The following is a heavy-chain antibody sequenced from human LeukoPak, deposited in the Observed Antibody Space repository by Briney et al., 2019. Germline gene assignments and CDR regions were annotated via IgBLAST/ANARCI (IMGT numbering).Heavy chain of an antibody. CDR3: ATYSSLNRREFQY. D-gene: IGHD3-22*01. Sequence: GGSLRLSCAASGFTFSNYGMHWVRQAPGKGLEWVAVISFDGSNKYYADSVKGRFTIFRDNAKNSLYLQMNSLRAEDTAVYYCATYSSLNRREFQYWGQGTLLTVSS. J-gene: IGHJ1*01. CDR2: ISFDGSNK. CDR1: GFTFSNYG. V-gene: IGHV3-30*03.